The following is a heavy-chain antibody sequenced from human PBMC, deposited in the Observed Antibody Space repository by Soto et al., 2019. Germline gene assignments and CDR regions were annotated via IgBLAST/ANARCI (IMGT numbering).Heavy chain of an antibody. Sequence: GASVKVSCKASGGTFSSYAISWVRQAPGQGLEWMGGIIPIFGTANYAQKFQGRVTITADESTSTAYMELSSLRSEDTAVYYCARGLYDYVWGSYRYSYFQHWGQGTLVTVSS. J-gene: IGHJ1*01. CDR2: IIPIFGTA. CDR1: GGTFSSYA. CDR3: ARGLYDYVWGSYRYSYFQH. D-gene: IGHD3-16*02. V-gene: IGHV1-69*13.